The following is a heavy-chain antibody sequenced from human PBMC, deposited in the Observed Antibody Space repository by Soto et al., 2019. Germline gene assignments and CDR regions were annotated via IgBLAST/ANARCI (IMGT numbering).Heavy chain of an antibody. CDR2: IYPDSGGT. CDR3: RVTGVSEVYY. D-gene: IGHD2-8*01. Sequence: ASVKVSCKTSGYTFSGLYIHWVRQAPGQGLESMGWIYPDSGGTDYAQKFQGRVTMTRDTSISTAYMELSRLRSDDTAVYYCRVTGVSEVYYWGQGTLVTVSA. CDR1: GYTFSGLY. J-gene: IGHJ4*02. V-gene: IGHV1-2*02.